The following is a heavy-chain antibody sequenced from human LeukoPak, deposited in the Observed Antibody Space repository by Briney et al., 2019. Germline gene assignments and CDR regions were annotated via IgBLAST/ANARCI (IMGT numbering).Heavy chain of an antibody. CDR1: GYTFTSYY. Sequence: ASVKVSCKASGYTFTSYYMHWVRQAPGQGLEWMGIINPSGGSTSYAQKSQGRVTMTRDMSTSTVYMELSSLRSEDTAVYYCARQYAPSIAVPTVFDYWGQGTLVTVSS. CDR3: ARQYAPSIAVPTVFDY. D-gene: IGHD6-19*01. V-gene: IGHV1-46*01. J-gene: IGHJ4*02. CDR2: INPSGGST.